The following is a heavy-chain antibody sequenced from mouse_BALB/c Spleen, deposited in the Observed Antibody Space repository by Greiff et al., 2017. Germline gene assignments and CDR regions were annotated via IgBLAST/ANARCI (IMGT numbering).Heavy chain of an antibody. Sequence: EVKLMESGGGLVQPGGSLKLSCAASGFTFSSYTMSWVRQTPEKRLEWVAYISNGGGSTYYPDTVKGRFTISRDNAKNTLYLQMSSLKSEDTAMYYCARQGWSYFDYWGQGTTLTVSS. J-gene: IGHJ2*01. CDR1: GFTFSSYT. V-gene: IGHV5-12-2*01. D-gene: IGHD2-3*01. CDR3: ARQGWSYFDY. CDR2: ISNGGGST.